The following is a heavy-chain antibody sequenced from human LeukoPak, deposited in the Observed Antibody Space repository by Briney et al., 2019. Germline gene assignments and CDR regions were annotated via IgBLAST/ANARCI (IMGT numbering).Heavy chain of an antibody. CDR2: INNDGSDT. CDR1: GFSFADSW. J-gene: IGHJ1*01. V-gene: IGHV3-74*01. Sequence: PGGSLRLSCAASGFSFADSWMHWVRQAPGKGLVWVSRINNDGSDTRYADFVRGRFTISRDNAKNTLYLQMNSLRAEDTAVYYCARVSGLGMNEYYQHWGQGTLVTVPS. D-gene: IGHD3-10*01. CDR3: ARVSGLGMNEYYQH.